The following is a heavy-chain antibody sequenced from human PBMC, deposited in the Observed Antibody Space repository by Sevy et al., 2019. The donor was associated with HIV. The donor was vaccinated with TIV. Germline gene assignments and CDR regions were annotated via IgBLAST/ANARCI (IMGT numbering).Heavy chain of an antibody. CDR1: GFTFSNYA. V-gene: IGHV3-23*01. Sequence: GGSLRLSCAASGFTFSNYAMSWVRQAPGKGLEWVSSISRSGGCIHYADSVKGRLTISRDNSKNKLYLQMNSLIAEETAVYYCAKVDVVVRVEDYGLDVWGQGTTVTVSS. J-gene: IGHJ6*02. D-gene: IGHD2-2*03. CDR3: AKVDVVVRVEDYGLDV. CDR2: ISRSGGCI.